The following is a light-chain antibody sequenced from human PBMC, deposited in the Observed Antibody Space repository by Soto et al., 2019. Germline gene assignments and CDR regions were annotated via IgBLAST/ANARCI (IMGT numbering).Light chain of an antibody. CDR2: EVT. J-gene: IGLJ1*01. Sequence: ALTQPPSVSGSPGQSVTISCTGTSGDIGSYNRVSWFQQPPGTAPQLMIYEVTNRPSGVPDRFSGSKSGNTASLTISGLQTEDETSNSTPFVFGTGTKVTVL. CDR3: PFV. V-gene: IGLV2-18*01. CDR1: SGDIGSYNR.